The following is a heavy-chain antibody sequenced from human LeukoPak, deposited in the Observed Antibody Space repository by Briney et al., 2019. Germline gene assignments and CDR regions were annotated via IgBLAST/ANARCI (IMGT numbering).Heavy chain of an antibody. Sequence: SETLSLTCTVSGGSISSYYWSWIRQPPGKGLEWTGYIYYSGSTNYNPSLKSRVTISVDTSKNQFSLKLSSVTAADTAVYYCASASTMVRGVRGTHAFDIWGQGTMVTVSS. J-gene: IGHJ3*02. V-gene: IGHV4-59*01. CDR3: ASASTMVRGVRGTHAFDI. CDR2: IYYSGST. D-gene: IGHD3-10*01. CDR1: GGSISSYY.